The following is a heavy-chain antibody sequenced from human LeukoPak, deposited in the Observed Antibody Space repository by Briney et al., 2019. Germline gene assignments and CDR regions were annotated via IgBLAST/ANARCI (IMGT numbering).Heavy chain of an antibody. V-gene: IGHV3-23*01. J-gene: IGHJ4*02. Sequence: GGSLRLSCAASGFSFSSYGLSWVRQAPGKGLEWVSTISGSAYNSYYADSVKGRFTISRDNSANTLYLQMNSLRAQDTAVYYCAKHSGSYSIYYVDSWGQGTLVTVSS. CDR3: AKHSGSYSIYYVDS. CDR1: GFSFSSYG. CDR2: ISGSAYNS. D-gene: IGHD1-26*01.